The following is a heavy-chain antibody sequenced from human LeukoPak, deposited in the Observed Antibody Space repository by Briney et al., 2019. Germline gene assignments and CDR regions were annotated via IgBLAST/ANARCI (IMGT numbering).Heavy chain of an antibody. V-gene: IGHV3-7*01. CDR1: GFTFSSYW. Sequence: GGSLRLSCAASGFTFSSYWMSWVRQAPGKGLEWVANIKQDGSEKHYVDSVKGRFTISRDNAKNSLYLQMNSLRAEDTAVYYCARDQYDILTGYHDFWGQGTLVTVSS. CDR2: IKQDGSEK. CDR3: ARDQYDILTGYHDF. J-gene: IGHJ4*02. D-gene: IGHD3-9*01.